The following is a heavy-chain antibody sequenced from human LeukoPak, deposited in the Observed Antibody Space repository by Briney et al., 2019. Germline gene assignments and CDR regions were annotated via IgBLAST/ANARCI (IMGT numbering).Heavy chain of an antibody. CDR2: INPNSGGT. J-gene: IGHJ4*02. CDR1: GYTFTGYY. V-gene: IGHV1-2*02. CDR3: ARHKTYYDSSGYYHY. D-gene: IGHD3-22*01. Sequence: ASVKVSCKASGYTFTGYYMHWVRQAPGQGLEWMGWINPNSGGTNYAQKFRGRVTMTRDTSISTAYMELSRLRSDDTAVYYCARHKTYYDSSGYYHYWGQGTLVTVSS.